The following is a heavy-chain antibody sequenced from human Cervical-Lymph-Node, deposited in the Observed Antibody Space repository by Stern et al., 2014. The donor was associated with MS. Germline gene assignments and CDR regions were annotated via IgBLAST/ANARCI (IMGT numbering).Heavy chain of an antibody. CDR1: GGSMASSTGGYF. CDR2: IYYSGST. Sequence: QVQLQESGPGLVKPSQTLSLICAVSGGSMASSTGGYFWSWIRQPPGKGLAWIGFIYYSGSTYYNPSLKRRPTISDDTSKNQVSLRLTSMTAADTAVYYCARVAYCGGDCSAFDSWGQGTLVTVSS. J-gene: IGHJ4*02. D-gene: IGHD2-21*02. CDR3: ARVAYCGGDCSAFDS. V-gene: IGHV4-31*11.